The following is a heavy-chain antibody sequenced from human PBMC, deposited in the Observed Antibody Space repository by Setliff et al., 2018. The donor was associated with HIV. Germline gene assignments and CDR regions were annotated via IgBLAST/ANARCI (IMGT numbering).Heavy chain of an antibody. V-gene: IGHV3-21*04. CDR2: INSGSNYI. Sequence: PGGSLRLSCSGSGFSFGSFSLHWVRQAPGKGLEWISSINSGSNYIYYTDSVKGRFIISRDNAKKSLFLQMSSLRAEDTAVYYCARESGYTGGWGYGATYNYYMDVWGKGTTVTVSS. CDR3: ARESGYTGGWGYGATYNYYMDV. J-gene: IGHJ6*03. CDR1: GFSFGSFS. D-gene: IGHD6-19*01.